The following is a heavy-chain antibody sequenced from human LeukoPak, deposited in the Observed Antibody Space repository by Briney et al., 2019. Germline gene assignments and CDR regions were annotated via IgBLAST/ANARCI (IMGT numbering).Heavy chain of an antibody. V-gene: IGHV3-7*01. CDR2: IKQEGSDK. Sequence: PGGSLRLSCAASGFTFSSYWMSWVRQAPGKGLEWVANIKQEGSDKYYVDSVKGRFTISRDNAKKSLYLQLNSLRADDTAVYYCARLTGTTGFDYWGQGTLVTVSS. CDR3: ARLTGTTGFDY. D-gene: IGHD1-1*01. CDR1: GFTFSSYW. J-gene: IGHJ4*02.